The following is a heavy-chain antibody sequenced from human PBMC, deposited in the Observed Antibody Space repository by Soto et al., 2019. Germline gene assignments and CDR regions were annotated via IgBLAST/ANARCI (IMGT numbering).Heavy chain of an antibody. CDR2: ISYDGSLQ. CDR1: GFAVSSYG. CDR3: VSDRGYGHASVPYS. Sequence: QAQLVESWGGVVQPGRSLRLSCAASGFAVSSYGMHWVRQAPGTGLEWVAVISYDGSLQHYADSVKGRFTISRDNSKNMVLLQISSLRAEDTAVYYCVSDRGYGHASVPYSWGQGTLVSVSS. J-gene: IGHJ4*02. D-gene: IGHD5-18*01. V-gene: IGHV3-30*03.